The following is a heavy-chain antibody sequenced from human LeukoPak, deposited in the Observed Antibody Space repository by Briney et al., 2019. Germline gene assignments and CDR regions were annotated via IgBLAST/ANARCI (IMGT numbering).Heavy chain of an antibody. J-gene: IGHJ4*02. V-gene: IGHV3-48*01. CDR2: ISSSGKTK. Sequence: PGGSLRLSCAASGFTFSSHSMNWVRQAPGKGLEWVSYISSSGKTKHYVDSVKGRFTISRDNARNSVYLQMNSLRGEDTAVYYCARDLTSVPTRWGQGTLVTVSS. CDR3: ARDLTSVPTR. D-gene: IGHD4-17*01. CDR1: GFTFSSHS.